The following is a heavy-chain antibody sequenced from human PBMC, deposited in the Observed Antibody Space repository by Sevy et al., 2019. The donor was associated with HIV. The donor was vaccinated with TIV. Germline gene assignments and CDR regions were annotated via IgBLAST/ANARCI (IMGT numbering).Heavy chain of an antibody. D-gene: IGHD3-16*01. CDR3: ARWGGGLDV. J-gene: IGHJ6*02. Sequence: GESLKISCAASTFTFNDYWMNWVRQAPGKGLEWVANINQHGSEKYFVDSVKDRFTISRDNAKNSLYLQMNSLRAEDTAVYYCARWGGGLDVWGQGTTVTVSS. V-gene: IGHV3-7*01. CDR2: INQHGSEK. CDR1: TFTFNDYW.